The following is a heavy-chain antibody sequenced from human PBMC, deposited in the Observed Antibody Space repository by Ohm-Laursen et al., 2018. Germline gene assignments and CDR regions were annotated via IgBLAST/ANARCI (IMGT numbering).Heavy chain of an antibody. Sequence: SLRLSCSASGFTFSTYWMTWVRQAPGEGLEWVANIKQDGSEKNYVDSVKGRFTISRDNAESSLYLQMDRLRAEDTALYYCANCLDWKFDYWGQGTLVTVSS. J-gene: IGHJ4*02. V-gene: IGHV3-7*03. CDR2: IKQDGSEK. D-gene: IGHD3/OR15-3a*01. CDR3: ANCLDWKFDY. CDR1: GFTFSTYW.